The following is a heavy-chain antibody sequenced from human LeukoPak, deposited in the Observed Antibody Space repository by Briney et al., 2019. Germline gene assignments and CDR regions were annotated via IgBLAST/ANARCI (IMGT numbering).Heavy chain of an antibody. V-gene: IGHV3-23*01. Sequence: PGGSLRLSFAASGFAFSSYAMSSVRQPPGKGLDWVSVISRRDDYTYYADSVKGRFTISRDNSKNTLYLQMNTLRAEDTAVYYCANDYRSGSFHDFWGQGTLVTVSS. CDR1: GFAFSSYA. D-gene: IGHD3-10*01. CDR3: ANDYRSGSFHDF. CDR2: ISRRDDYT. J-gene: IGHJ4*02.